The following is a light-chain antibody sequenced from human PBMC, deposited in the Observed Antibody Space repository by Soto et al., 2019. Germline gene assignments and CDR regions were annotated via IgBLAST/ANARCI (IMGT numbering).Light chain of an antibody. J-gene: IGLJ3*02. CDR3: LLSHGRARL. V-gene: IGLV7-43*01. CDR1: TGAVTGDYY. CDR2: DTS. Sequence: QAVVTQEPSLTVSPGGTVTLTCASSTGAVTGDYYPTWLQQKPGQAPRALIYDTSNRQSWTPARFSGSLLGGKAALTLSGAQTEDEADYYCLLSHGRARLFGGGTKLTVL.